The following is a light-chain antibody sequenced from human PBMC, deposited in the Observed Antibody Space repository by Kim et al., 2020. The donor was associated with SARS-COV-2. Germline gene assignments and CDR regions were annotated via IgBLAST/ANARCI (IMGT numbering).Light chain of an antibody. CDR3: QQTHSFPLT. CDR2: EAS. J-gene: IGKJ4*01. Sequence: ASVGDRVTITCRASQDISSWLSGYQQKPGKAPKVLINEASNLQSGVPSRFSGSGSGTDFTLTINSLQPEDFATYYCQQTHSFPLTFGGGTKVDIK. V-gene: IGKV1D-12*01. CDR1: QDISSW.